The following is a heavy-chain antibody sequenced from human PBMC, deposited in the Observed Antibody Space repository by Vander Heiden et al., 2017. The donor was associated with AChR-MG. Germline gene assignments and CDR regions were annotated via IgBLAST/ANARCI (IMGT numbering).Heavy chain of an antibody. D-gene: IGHD6-13*01. CDR2: ISGSGGST. V-gene: IGHV3-23*01. Sequence: EVQLLESGGGLVQPGGSLRLSCAASGFTFSRYAMSWVRQAPGKGLEWVSAISGSGGSTYYADSVKGRFTISRDNSKNTLYLQMNSLRAEDTAVYYCAKYKPGGAAAGKTYYYYYGMDVWGQGTTVTVSS. CDR1: GFTFSRYA. J-gene: IGHJ6*02. CDR3: AKYKPGGAAAGKTYYYYYGMDV.